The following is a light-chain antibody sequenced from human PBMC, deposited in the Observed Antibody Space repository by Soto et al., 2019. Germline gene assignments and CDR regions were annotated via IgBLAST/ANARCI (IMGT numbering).Light chain of an antibody. V-gene: IGKV1-8*01. Sequence: IRMTQSPSSLSAATGDRVTITCRASQGISSYLAWYQQKPGKAPKLLIYAASTLQSGVPSRFSGSGSGTDFTLTISCLQPEDFATYYCQQHYSYPRTFGQGTKVDIK. J-gene: IGKJ1*01. CDR1: QGISSY. CDR2: AAS. CDR3: QQHYSYPRT.